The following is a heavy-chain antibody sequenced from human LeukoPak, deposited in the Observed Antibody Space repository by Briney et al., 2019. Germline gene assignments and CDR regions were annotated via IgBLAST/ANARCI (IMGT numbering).Heavy chain of an antibody. V-gene: IGHV4-30-4*07. CDR1: GGSISSGGYS. Sequence: PSETLSLTCAVSGGSISSGGYSWSWIRQPPGKGLEWIGYIYYSGSTYYNPSLKSRVTISVDTSKNQFSLKLSSVTAADTAVYYCARGRGSYSLLDYWGQGTLVTVSS. J-gene: IGHJ4*02. CDR3: ARGRGSYSLLDY. CDR2: IYYSGST. D-gene: IGHD1-26*01.